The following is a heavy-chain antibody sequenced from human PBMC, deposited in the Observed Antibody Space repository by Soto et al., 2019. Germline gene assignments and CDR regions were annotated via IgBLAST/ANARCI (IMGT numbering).Heavy chain of an antibody. CDR1: GFTFSSYW. Sequence: GGSLRLACEASGFTFSSYWFHWIRQVPGKGLEWVSGMSGSGGSTYYADSMQGRFIISRDVSKNTLYLQMNTLRVDDTAAYYCAIPVEYSYFDSWGQGTQVTVSS. J-gene: IGHJ4*02. V-gene: IGHV3-23*01. D-gene: IGHD5-18*01. CDR3: AIPVEYSYFDS. CDR2: MSGSGGST.